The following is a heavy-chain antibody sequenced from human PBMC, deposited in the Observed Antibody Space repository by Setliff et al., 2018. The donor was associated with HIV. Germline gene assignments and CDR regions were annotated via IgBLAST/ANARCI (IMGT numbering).Heavy chain of an antibody. Sequence: SETLSLTCTVSGGSVSSYYWSWIRQPPGKGLEWIGYIYTSGSINYNPSLTSRVTISVDTSKNQFSLKLSSVTAADTAVYYCVRAGYCSSASCYFSGWFDPWGQGTLVTVSS. CDR3: VRAGYCSSASCYFSGWFDP. CDR2: IYTSGSI. D-gene: IGHD2-2*01. V-gene: IGHV4-4*08. CDR1: GGSVSSYY. J-gene: IGHJ5*02.